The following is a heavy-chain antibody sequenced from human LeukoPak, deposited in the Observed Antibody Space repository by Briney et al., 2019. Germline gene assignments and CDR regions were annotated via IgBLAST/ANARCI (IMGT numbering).Heavy chain of an antibody. CDR1: GYTFTDYY. CDR3: AREGDSSSWYGNWFDP. D-gene: IGHD6-13*01. J-gene: IGHJ5*02. V-gene: IGHV1-8*02. Sequence: GASVKVSCKASGYTFTDYYMHWVRQATGQGLEWMGWMNPNSGNTGYAQKFQGRVTMTRNTSISTAYMELSSLRSEDTAVYYCAREGDSSSWYGNWFDPWGQGTLVTVSS. CDR2: MNPNSGNT.